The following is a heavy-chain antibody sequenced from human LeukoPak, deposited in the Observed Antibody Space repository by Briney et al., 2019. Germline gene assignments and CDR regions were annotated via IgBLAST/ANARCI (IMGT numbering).Heavy chain of an antibody. D-gene: IGHD1-26*01. V-gene: IGHV3-23*01. CDR3: ARDYSESEYFFDY. Sequence: GGSLRLSCAASGFRLSSYAMSWVRQAPGKGLEWVSVMSGSGGTTYYADSVKGRFTISRDNSKNTLYLQMSSLRAEDTAMYYCARDYSESEYFFDYWGQGSLVAVSS. J-gene: IGHJ4*02. CDR2: MSGSGGTT. CDR1: GFRLSSYA.